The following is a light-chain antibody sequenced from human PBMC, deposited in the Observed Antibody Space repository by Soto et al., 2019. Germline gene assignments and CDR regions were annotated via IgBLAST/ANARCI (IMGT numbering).Light chain of an antibody. V-gene: IGLV2-14*01. Sequence: QSVLTQPASVSGSPGQSITISCTGTSSDVGGYNYVSWYQQHPGKAPKLMIYEVSNRPSGVSNRFSGSKSDNTASLTISGLQAEDEADYYCSSYTSSTTLDVVFGGGTKLTFL. J-gene: IGLJ2*01. CDR1: SSDVGGYNY. CDR2: EVS. CDR3: SSYTSSTTLDVV.